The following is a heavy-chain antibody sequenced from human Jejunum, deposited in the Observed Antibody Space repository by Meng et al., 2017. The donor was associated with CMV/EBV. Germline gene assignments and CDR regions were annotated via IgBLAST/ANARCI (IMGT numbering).Heavy chain of an antibody. CDR1: GFTLTSYS. J-gene: IGHJ6*02. D-gene: IGHD3-3*01. CDR2: ISSSSSYI. CDR3: ARAGGIYDSPDV. V-gene: IGHV3-21*01. Sequence: ASGFTLTSYSMNWVRQAPGKGLEWVSSISSSSSYIYYADSVKGRFTISRDNAKNSLYLQMNSLRAEDTAVYYCARAGGIYDSPDVWGQGTTVTVSS.